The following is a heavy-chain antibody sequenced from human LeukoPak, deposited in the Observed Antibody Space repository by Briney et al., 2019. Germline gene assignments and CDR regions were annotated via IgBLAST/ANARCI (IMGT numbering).Heavy chain of an antibody. D-gene: IGHD3-22*01. J-gene: IGHJ4*02. CDR2: IYYTGST. Sequence: PSETLSLTCTVSGGSISSGGYSWTWIRQHSGKGLEWIGYIYYTGSTYYNPSLKGRVTISVDTSKNQFSLKLSSVTAADTAVYYCARARGPSLGSAYDYWGQGTLVTVSS. CDR1: GGSISSGGYS. CDR3: ARARGPSLGSAYDY. V-gene: IGHV4-31*03.